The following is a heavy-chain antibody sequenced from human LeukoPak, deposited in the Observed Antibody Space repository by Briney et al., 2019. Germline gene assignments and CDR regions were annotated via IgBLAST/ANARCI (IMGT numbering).Heavy chain of an antibody. CDR2: ISGSAGST. D-gene: IGHD7-27*01. CDR1: GLTFSSYA. Sequence: GGSLRLSCAASGLTFSSYAMSWVRQAPGKGLEWVSAISGSAGSTYYADSLKGRFTISRDNSKNTLFLQMNSLRVEDTAVYYCAKAANWGYYFDYWGQGALVTVSS. J-gene: IGHJ4*02. V-gene: IGHV3-23*01. CDR3: AKAANWGYYFDY.